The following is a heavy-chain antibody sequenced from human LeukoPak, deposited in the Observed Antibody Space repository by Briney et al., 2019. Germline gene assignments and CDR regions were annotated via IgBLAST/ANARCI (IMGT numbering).Heavy chain of an antibody. D-gene: IGHD4-17*01. CDR1: GGSFSGYY. J-gene: IGHJ6*02. Sequence: SETLSLTCAVYGGSFSGYYWSWIRQPPGKGLEWIGEINHSGSTNYNPSLKSRVTISVDTSKNQFSLKLSSVTAADTAVYYCASTPTTVTPNAHYYYYGMDVWGRGTTVTVSS. V-gene: IGHV4-34*01. CDR3: ASTPTTVTPNAHYYYYGMDV. CDR2: INHSGST.